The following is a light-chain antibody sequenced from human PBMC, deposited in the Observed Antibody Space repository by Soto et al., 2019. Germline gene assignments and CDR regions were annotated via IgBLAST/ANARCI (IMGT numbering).Light chain of an antibody. V-gene: IGLV1-40*01. J-gene: IGLJ1*01. CDR1: SSNIGAGYD. CDR3: QHYDRSLSGPYV. Sequence: QSVLTQPPSVSGAPGQRVTISCTGSSSNIGAGYDVHWYQQLPGTAPKLLIYGNSNRPSGVPDRFSGSKSGTSASLAITGLQAEDEADYYCQHYDRSLSGPYVFGTGNKVTDL. CDR2: GNS.